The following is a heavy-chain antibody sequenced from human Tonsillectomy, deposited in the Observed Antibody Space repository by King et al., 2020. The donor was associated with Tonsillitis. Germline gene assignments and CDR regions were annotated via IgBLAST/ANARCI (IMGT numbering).Heavy chain of an antibody. D-gene: IGHD4-17*01. J-gene: IGHJ6*02. V-gene: IGHV3-30*18. CDR1: GFTFSSYG. CDR2: ISYDGSNK. CDR3: AKEIYGDERIYYYYGMDV. Sequence: VQLVESGGGVVQPGRSLRLSCAASGFTFSSYGMHWVRQAPGKGLEWVAVISYDGSNKYYADSVKGRFTISRDNSKNTLYLQMNSLRAEDTAVYYCAKEIYGDERIYYYYGMDVWGQGTTVTVSS.